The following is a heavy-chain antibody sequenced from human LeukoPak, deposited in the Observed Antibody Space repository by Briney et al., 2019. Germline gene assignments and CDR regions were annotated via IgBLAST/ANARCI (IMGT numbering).Heavy chain of an antibody. CDR1: GYTFTGYY. Sequence: ASVKVSCKASGYTFTGYYMHWVRQAPGQGLEWMGRINPNSGGTDYAQKFQGRVTMTRDTSISTAYMELSRLTSDDTAVYYCALNPRGYCSGGRCYIGYWGQGTLVTVSS. CDR3: ALNPRGYCSGGRCYIGY. V-gene: IGHV1-2*06. CDR2: INPNSGGT. D-gene: IGHD2-15*01. J-gene: IGHJ4*02.